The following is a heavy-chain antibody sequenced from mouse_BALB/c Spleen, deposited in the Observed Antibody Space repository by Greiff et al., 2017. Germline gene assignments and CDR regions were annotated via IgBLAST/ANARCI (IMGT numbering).Heavy chain of an antibody. CDR3: ARGYYGSSYWDY. D-gene: IGHD1-1*01. J-gene: IGHJ2*01. CDR2: ISSGSSTI. CDR1: GFTFSSFG. V-gene: IGHV5-17*02. Sequence: EVQGVESGGGLVQPGGSRKLSCAASGFTFSSFGMHWVRQAPEKGLEWVAYISSGSSTIYYAATVKGRFTISRDNPKNTLFLQMTSLRSEDTAMYYCARGYYGSSYWDYWGQGTTLTVSS.